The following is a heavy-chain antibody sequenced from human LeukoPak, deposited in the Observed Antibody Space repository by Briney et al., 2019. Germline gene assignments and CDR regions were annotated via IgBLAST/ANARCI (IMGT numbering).Heavy chain of an antibody. CDR3: ARGPRYSSGWTPFDY. CDR2: ISSSSSTI. CDR1: GFTFSSYS. D-gene: IGHD6-19*01. J-gene: IGHJ4*02. V-gene: IGHV3-48*01. Sequence: GGSLRLSCAASGFTFSSYSMNWVRQAPGKGLEWVSYISSSSSTIYYADSVKGRFTISRDNAKNSLYLQMNSLRAEDTAVYYCARGPRYSSGWTPFDYWGQGTLVTVSS.